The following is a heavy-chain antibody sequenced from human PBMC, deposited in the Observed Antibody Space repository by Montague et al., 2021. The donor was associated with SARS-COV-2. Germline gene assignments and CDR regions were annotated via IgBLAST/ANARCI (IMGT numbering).Heavy chain of an antibody. CDR3: VRYSGWFYFDF. Sequence: CAISDSVSSNSAAWSWIRQSPSRGLGWLGRTYYRSKWYSDYAPSVRGRLTVNPDASKNEFSLELNYVTPEDTAVYYCVRYSGWFYFDFWGQGTLVTVSS. CDR2: TYYRSKWYS. J-gene: IGHJ4*02. D-gene: IGHD6-19*01. CDR1: DSVSSNSAA. V-gene: IGHV6-1*01.